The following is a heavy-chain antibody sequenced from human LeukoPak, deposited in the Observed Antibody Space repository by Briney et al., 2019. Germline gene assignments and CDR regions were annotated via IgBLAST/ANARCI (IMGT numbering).Heavy chain of an antibody. CDR2: INPNSGGT. CDR3: ARDPHLTYYYDRSGPFDY. D-gene: IGHD3-22*01. V-gene: IGHV1-2*06. Sequence: ASVKVSCKASGYTFTGYYMHWVRQAPGQGLEWMGRINPNSGGTNYAQKFQGRVTMTRDTSISTAYMELSRLRSDDTAVYYCARDPHLTYYYDRSGPFDYWGQGTLVTVSS. J-gene: IGHJ4*02. CDR1: GYTFTGYY.